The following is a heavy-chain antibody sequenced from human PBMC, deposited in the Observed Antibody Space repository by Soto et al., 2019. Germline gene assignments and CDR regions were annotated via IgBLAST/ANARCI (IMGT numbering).Heavy chain of an antibody. J-gene: IGHJ4*02. V-gene: IGHV3-30*18. CDR2: ISYDGSNK. CDR3: AKPLLWFGELLPFDY. Sequence: TGGSLRLSCAASGFTFSSYGMHWVRQAPGKGLEWVAVISYDGSNKYYADSVKGRFTISRDNSKNTLYLQMNSLRAEDTAVYYCAKPLLWFGELLPFDYWGQGTLVTVSS. D-gene: IGHD3-10*01. CDR1: GFTFSSYG.